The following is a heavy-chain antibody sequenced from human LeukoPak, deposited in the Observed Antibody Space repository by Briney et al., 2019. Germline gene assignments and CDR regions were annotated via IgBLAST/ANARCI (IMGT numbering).Heavy chain of an antibody. CDR3: ASQRGYNYGYVDY. J-gene: IGHJ4*02. CDR2: IYYSGST. CDR1: GGSITSSSYY. V-gene: IGHV4-39*01. D-gene: IGHD5-18*01. Sequence: SETLSLTCTVSGGSITSSSYYWGWIRQPPGKGLVWIGTIYYSGSTYYNPSLKSRVTISVDTSKNQFSLKLSSVTAADTAVYYCASQRGYNYGYVDYWGQGTLVTVSS.